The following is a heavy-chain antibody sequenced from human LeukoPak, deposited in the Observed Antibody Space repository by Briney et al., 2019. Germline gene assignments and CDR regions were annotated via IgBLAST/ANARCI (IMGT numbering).Heavy chain of an antibody. CDR1: GFTFSNAW. J-gene: IGHJ4*02. D-gene: IGHD6-13*01. CDR3: STDPRKSIAAAGIFDS. Sequence: GGSLRLSCAASGFTFSNAWMTWVRQAPGKGLEWVGRTKSKIDGGTTDYAAPVKGRFTISRDDSENMLYLKMNSLKTEDTALYYCSTDPRKSIAAAGIFDSWGQGTLVTVSS. CDR2: TKSKIDGGTT. V-gene: IGHV3-15*01.